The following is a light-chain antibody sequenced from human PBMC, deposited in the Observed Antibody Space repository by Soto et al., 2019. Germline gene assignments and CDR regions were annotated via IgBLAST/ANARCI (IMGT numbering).Light chain of an antibody. CDR1: RSISRN. CDR3: QPHNNWPVVT. Sequence: EMVLTQSPATLSGSPGERVTLSCRASRSISRNLAWYQQKAGQAPRLLIYGASPRATGIPDRFSGRGSGTEFTLTINGLQSEDFATYYCQPHNNWPVVTFGGGTRVEIK. CDR2: GAS. V-gene: IGKV3-15*01. J-gene: IGKJ4*01.